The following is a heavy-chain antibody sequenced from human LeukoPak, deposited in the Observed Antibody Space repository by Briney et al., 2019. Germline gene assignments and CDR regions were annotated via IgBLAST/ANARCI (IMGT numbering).Heavy chain of an antibody. CDR2: MYTSGST. CDR1: GGSISSGYYY. Sequence: PSETPSLTCTVSGGSISSGYYYWSWIRQPAGKGLEWIGRMYTSGSTEYNPSLNSRVTISVDTSKNQFSLKLSSVTAADTAVYYCARARSGSYTYFDYWGQGTLVTVSS. D-gene: IGHD1-26*01. CDR3: ARARSGSYTYFDY. V-gene: IGHV4-61*02. J-gene: IGHJ4*02.